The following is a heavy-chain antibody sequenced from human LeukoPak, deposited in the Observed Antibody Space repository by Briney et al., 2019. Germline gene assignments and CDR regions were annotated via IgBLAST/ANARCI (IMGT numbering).Heavy chain of an antibody. CDR3: ARDSADDSSGYYRDY. CDR1: GFTFSSYS. Sequence: GGSLRLSCAASGFTFSSYSMNWVRQAPGKGLEWVSSISSSSSYIYYADSVKGRFTISRDNAKNSLYLQMNSLRAEDTAVYYCARDSADDSSGYYRDYRGQGTLVTVSS. D-gene: IGHD3-22*01. J-gene: IGHJ4*02. CDR2: ISSSSSYI. V-gene: IGHV3-21*01.